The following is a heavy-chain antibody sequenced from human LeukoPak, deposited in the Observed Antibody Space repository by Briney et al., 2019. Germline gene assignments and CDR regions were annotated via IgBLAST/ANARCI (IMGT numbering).Heavy chain of an antibody. V-gene: IGHV3-64*05. CDR3: VKDPHSSGRYYFDY. CDR1: GFTFSNYA. D-gene: IGHD6-19*01. Sequence: PGGSLRLSCSVSGFTFSNYAMHWVRQAPGKGLEYVSGISSNGGRTYYADSVKGRITISRDNSKNTMYVQMSTLRVEDTAVYYCVKDPHSSGRYYFDYWGQGTLVTVSS. CDR2: ISSNGGRT. J-gene: IGHJ4*02.